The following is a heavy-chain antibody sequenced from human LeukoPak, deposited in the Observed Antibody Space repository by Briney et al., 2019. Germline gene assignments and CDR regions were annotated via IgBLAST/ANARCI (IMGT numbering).Heavy chain of an antibody. Sequence: SETLSLTCTVSGGSISSYYWSWIRQPPGKGLEWIGYIYYSGSTNYNPSLKSRVTISVDTSKNQFSLKLSSVTAADTAVYYCARGHDSSGYCGTPSYYFDYWGQGTLVTVSS. CDR2: IYYSGST. D-gene: IGHD3-22*01. J-gene: IGHJ4*02. CDR3: ARGHDSSGYCGTPSYYFDY. CDR1: GGSISSYY. V-gene: IGHV4-59*01.